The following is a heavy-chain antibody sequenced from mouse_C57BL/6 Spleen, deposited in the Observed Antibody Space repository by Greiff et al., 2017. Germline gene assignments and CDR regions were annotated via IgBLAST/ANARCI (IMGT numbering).Heavy chain of an antibody. CDR2: IYPGDGDT. CDR3: ARFDYGSRDYAMDY. D-gene: IGHD1-1*01. CDR1: GYAFSSSW. Sequence: VQLQQSGPELVKPGASVKISCKASGYAFSSSWMNWVKQRPGKGLEWIGRIYPGDGDTNYNGKFKGKATLTADKSSSTAYMQLSSLTSEDSAVYFCARFDYGSRDYAMDYWGQGTSVTVSS. V-gene: IGHV1-82*01. J-gene: IGHJ4*01.